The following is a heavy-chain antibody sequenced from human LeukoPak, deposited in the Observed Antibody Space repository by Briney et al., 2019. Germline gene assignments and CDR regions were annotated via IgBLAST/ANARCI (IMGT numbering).Heavy chain of an antibody. D-gene: IGHD6-19*01. CDR3: AKSVPGIDFDY. CDR2: ISYDGNNK. Sequence: GGSLRLSCVASGFTFSRYGMHWVRQAPGKGLEWVAVISYDGNNKYYADSVKGRFTISRDNSKNTLYLHMNSLRGEDTAVYYCAKSVPGIDFDYWGQGTLVTVSS. CDR1: GFTFSRYG. V-gene: IGHV3-30*18. J-gene: IGHJ4*02.